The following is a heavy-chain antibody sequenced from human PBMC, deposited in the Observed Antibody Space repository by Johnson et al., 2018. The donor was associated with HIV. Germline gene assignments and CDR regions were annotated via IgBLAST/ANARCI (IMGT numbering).Heavy chain of an antibody. Sequence: VQLVESGGGVVQPGRSLRLSCAASGFTFSRNAMHWVRQAPGKGLEWMAVISDDGSNKYYAESVKGRFTISRDNAKNSLYLQMNSLTADDTAIYYCARDATPWGGDYVGYAFDLWGQGTNVIVSS. V-gene: IGHV3-30-3*01. CDR2: ISDDGSNK. CDR3: ARDATPWGGDYVGYAFDL. D-gene: IGHD4-17*01. CDR1: GFTFSRNA. J-gene: IGHJ3*01.